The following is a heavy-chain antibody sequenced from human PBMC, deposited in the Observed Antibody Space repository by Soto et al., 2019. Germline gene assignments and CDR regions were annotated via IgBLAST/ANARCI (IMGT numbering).Heavy chain of an antibody. J-gene: IGHJ4*02. CDR3: ARAGTWEYSYGLADY. V-gene: IGHV4-31*03. CDR2: IYYSGST. D-gene: IGHD5-18*01. CDR1: GGSISSGGYY. Sequence: QVQLQESGPGLVKPSQTLSLTCTVSGGSISSGGYYWSWIRQHPGKGLEWIGYIYYSGSTYYNPSLKSRVTISVDTSKNKFSLKLSSVTAADTAVYYCARAGTWEYSYGLADYWGQGTLVTVSS.